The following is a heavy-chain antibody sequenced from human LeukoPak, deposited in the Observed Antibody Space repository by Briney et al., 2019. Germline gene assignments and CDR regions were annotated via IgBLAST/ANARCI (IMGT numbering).Heavy chain of an antibody. D-gene: IGHD3-10*01. CDR3: AACITMVRGVIITPNYFDY. CDR2: IYYSGST. J-gene: IGHJ4*02. CDR1: GGSISSGGYY. Sequence: SETLSLTCTVSGGSISSGGYYWSWIRQHPGKGLEWIGYIYYSGSTYYNPSLKSRVTISVDTSKNQFSLKLSSVTAADTAVYYCAACITMVRGVIITPNYFDYWGQGTLVTVSS. V-gene: IGHV4-31*03.